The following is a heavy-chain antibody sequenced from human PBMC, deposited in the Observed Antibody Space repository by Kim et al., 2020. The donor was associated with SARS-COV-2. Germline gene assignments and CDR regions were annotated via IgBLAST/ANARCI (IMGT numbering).Heavy chain of an antibody. V-gene: IGHV4-30-4*05. Sequence: TYDNPARKSRVTISLDTSKNLVSLTLSSVTAADTAVYFCARGYGIFYGMDVWGQGTTVTVSS. J-gene: IGHJ6*02. D-gene: IGHD6-13*01. CDR2: T. CDR3: ARGYGIFYGMDV.